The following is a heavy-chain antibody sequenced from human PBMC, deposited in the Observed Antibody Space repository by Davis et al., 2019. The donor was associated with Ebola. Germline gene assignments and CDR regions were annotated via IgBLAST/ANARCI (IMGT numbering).Heavy chain of an antibody. CDR1: GFTFSSYS. Sequence: GGSLRLSCAASGFTFSSYSMNWVRQAPGKGLEWVSSISSSSSYIYYADSVKGRFTISRDNAKNSLYLQMNSLRAEDTALYHCARQFRELYNGAFDIWGQGTMVTVSS. V-gene: IGHV3-21*04. CDR3: ARQFRELYNGAFDI. CDR2: ISSSSSYI. D-gene: IGHD3-10*01. J-gene: IGHJ3*02.